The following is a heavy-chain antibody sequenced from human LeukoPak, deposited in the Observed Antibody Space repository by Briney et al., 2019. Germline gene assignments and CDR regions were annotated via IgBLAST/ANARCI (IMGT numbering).Heavy chain of an antibody. CDR2: ISAYNGNT. CDR1: GYTFTSYG. V-gene: IGHV1-18*01. Sequence: ASVKVSCKASGYTFTSYGISWVRQAPGQGLEWMGWISAYNGNTNYAQKLQGRVTMTTDTSTSTAYMELRSLRSDDTAVYYCARSRLVRRDCGDDLVDYWGQGTLVTVSS. D-gene: IGHD4-17*01. J-gene: IGHJ4*02. CDR3: ARSRLVRRDCGDDLVDY.